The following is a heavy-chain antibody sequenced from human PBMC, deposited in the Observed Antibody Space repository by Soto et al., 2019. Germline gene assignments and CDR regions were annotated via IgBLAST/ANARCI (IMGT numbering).Heavy chain of an antibody. J-gene: IGHJ1*01. Sequence: QLQLQESGPGLVKPSETLSLTCTVSGGSISSSTYFWGWIRQPPGKGLEWIGSIDYSGTTYYNTSLRTRATISVDKSKNQFSMKLSFVTAADTAVYYCARHGSKSGSYSEYFQHWGQGTLVTVSS. V-gene: IGHV4-39*01. D-gene: IGHD1-26*01. CDR3: ARHGSKSGSYSEYFQH. CDR2: IDYSGTT. CDR1: GGSISSSTYF.